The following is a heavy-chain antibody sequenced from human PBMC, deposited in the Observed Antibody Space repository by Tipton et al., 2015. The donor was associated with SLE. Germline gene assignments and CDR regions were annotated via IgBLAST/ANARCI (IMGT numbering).Heavy chain of an antibody. D-gene: IGHD2-2*01. CDR3: ARDGCSSFSCYGSYYMDV. J-gene: IGHJ6*03. CDR2: IYYSGST. CDR1: GGSISSYY. Sequence: TLSLTCTVSGGSISSYYWNWIRQPPGKGLEWIGYIYYSGSTNYNPSLKSRVTISVDTSKNQFSLKLSSVTAADTAVYYCARDGCSSFSCYGSYYMDVWGKGTTVPVSS. V-gene: IGHV4-59*01.